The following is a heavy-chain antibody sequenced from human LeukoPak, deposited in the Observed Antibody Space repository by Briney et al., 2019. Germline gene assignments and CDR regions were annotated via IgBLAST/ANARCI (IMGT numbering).Heavy chain of an antibody. D-gene: IGHD3-3*01. V-gene: IGHV3-21*01. CDR3: ARGFLEWLLYFDY. CDR2: ISSSSSYI. J-gene: IGHJ4*02. Sequence: GGSLRLSCAASGFTFSSYSMNWVRQAPGKGLEWVSSISSSSSYIYYADSVKGRFTISRDNAKNSLYLQMNSLRAEDTAVYYCARGFLEWLLYFDYWGQGTLVTVSS. CDR1: GFTFSSYS.